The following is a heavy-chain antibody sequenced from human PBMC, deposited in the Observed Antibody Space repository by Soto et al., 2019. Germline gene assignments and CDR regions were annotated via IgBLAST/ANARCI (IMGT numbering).Heavy chain of an antibody. CDR3: AREGDSSGWDHYDMDL. Sequence: QVQLVQSGAEVKKPGSSVKVSCKASGGTFSSYAISWVRQAPGQGLEWMGGIIPIFGTANYAQKFQGRVTISADKTTSTAYMELSSLSSEDTEVYYCAREGDSSGWDHYDMDLWGQGTTVTVSS. CDR2: IIPIFGTA. CDR1: GGTFSSYA. D-gene: IGHD6-19*01. V-gene: IGHV1-69*06. J-gene: IGHJ6*02.